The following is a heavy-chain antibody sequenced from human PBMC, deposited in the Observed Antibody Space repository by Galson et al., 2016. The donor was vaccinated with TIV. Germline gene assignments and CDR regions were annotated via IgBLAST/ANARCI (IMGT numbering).Heavy chain of an antibody. D-gene: IGHD1-14*01. V-gene: IGHV3-7*03. Sequence: SLRLSCAASEFAFSDCSIAWVRQAPGKGLEWVAHIKWDGSDKDYVPSVKGRFTISTDNPKNSLFLQMDNLRVEDTAVYFCASQPQGSGTTIFDQWGQRTLVTLSS. J-gene: IGHJ4*02. CDR1: EFAFSDCS. CDR3: ASQPQGSGTTIFDQ. CDR2: IKWDGSDK.